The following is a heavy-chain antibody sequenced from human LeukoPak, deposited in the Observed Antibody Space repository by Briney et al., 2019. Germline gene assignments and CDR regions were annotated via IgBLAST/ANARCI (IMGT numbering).Heavy chain of an antibody. V-gene: IGHV4-59*08. J-gene: IGHJ6*02. CDR3: AGDYGGFEGVMDV. Sequence: PSQTLSLTCTVSGVSMSACYWMWIRQPPGKGLEWIAYIHYSGSTNYNPFLRSRVTISVDTSKNQFSLKLSAVTAADTAVYYCAGDYGGFEGVMDVWGQGIPVTVSS. CDR1: GVSMSACY. CDR2: IHYSGST. D-gene: IGHD4-23*01.